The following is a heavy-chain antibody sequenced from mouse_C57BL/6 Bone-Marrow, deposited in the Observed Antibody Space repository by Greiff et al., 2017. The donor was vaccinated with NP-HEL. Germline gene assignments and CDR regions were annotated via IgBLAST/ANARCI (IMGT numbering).Heavy chain of an antibody. CDR3: ATYDYDGSWFAY. Sequence: VQRVESGPGLVQPSQSLSITCTVSGFSLTSYGVHWVRQSPGKGLEWLGVIWRGGSTDYNAAFMSRLSITKDNSKSQVFFKMNSLQADDTAIYYCATYDYDGSWFAYWGQGTLVTVSA. D-gene: IGHD2-4*01. CDR2: IWRGGST. V-gene: IGHV2-5*01. CDR1: GFSLTSYG. J-gene: IGHJ3*01.